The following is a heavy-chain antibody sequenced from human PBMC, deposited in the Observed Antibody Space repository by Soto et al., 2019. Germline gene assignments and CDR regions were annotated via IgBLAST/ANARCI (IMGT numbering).Heavy chain of an antibody. Sequence: SFRTAWDTLMDDFIAWGRKAPGQGLEWMGGIIPVSGTTDYAQKFLGRVSFTADLSTSAVYMELTSLRSEDTAMYYCARGWFGELWGFDYSAPGPPVTVPS. V-gene: IGHV1-69*01. D-gene: IGHD3-10*01. J-gene: IGHJ4*02. CDR3: ARGWFGELWGFDY. CDR2: IIPVSGTT. CDR1: WDTLMDDF.